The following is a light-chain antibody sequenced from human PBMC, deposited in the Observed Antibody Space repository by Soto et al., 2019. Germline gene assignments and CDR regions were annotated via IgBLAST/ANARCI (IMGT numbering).Light chain of an antibody. CDR1: SSNIGNNY. CDR3: GTWDSSLSVGV. J-gene: IGLJ3*02. CDR2: DNN. Sequence: QSVLTQPPSVSAAPGQKVTISCSGSSSNIGNNYVSWYQQLPGTAPKLLISDNNKRPSGIPDRFSGSKSGTSATLGITGLQTGDEADYYCGTWDSSLSVGVFGGGTKLTVL. V-gene: IGLV1-51*01.